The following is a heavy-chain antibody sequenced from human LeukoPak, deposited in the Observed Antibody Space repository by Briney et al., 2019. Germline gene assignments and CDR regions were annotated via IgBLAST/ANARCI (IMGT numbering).Heavy chain of an antibody. J-gene: IGHJ4*02. V-gene: IGHV3-23*01. CDR3: AKDRPNYYESNGHYYRWNGDY. D-gene: IGHD3-22*01. CDR1: GFTFNNYA. Sequence: GGSLRLSCAASGFTFNNYAMSWVRQAPGKGLEWVSAISSSGDITFYADSVKGRFTISRDNSRYTLYLQMNSLRAEDAAVYYCAKDRPNYYESNGHYYRWNGDYWGQGTLVTVSS. CDR2: ISSSGDIT.